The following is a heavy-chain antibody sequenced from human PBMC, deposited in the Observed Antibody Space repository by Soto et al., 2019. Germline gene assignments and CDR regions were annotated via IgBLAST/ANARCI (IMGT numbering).Heavy chain of an antibody. Sequence: QVQLVQSGAEVKKPGSSVKVSCKASGGTFSSYAISWVRQAPGQGLEWMGGIIPIFGTANYAQKFQGIVTIAADKSTSTDYMELSSLRAEYTAVYYCARGGSGTPNYYCMDVWGQGNTVNVSS. J-gene: IGHJ6*02. CDR1: GGTFSSYA. CDR3: ARGGSGTPNYYCMDV. D-gene: IGHD6-13*01. CDR2: IIPIFGTA. V-gene: IGHV1-69*06.